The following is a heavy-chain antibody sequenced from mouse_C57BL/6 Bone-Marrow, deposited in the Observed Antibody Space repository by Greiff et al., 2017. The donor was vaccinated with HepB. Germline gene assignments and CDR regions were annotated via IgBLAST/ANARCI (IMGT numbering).Heavy chain of an antibody. CDR2: IDPENGDT. V-gene: IGHV14-4*01. Sequence: LVESGAELVRPGASVKLSCTASGFNIKDDYMHWVKQRPEQGLEWIGWIDPENGDTEYASKFQGKATITSDTSSNTAYLQLSSLTSEDTAVYYCTPYYYGSSLYAMDYWGQGTSVTVSS. D-gene: IGHD1-1*01. CDR3: TPYYYGSSLYAMDY. CDR1: GFNIKDDY. J-gene: IGHJ4*01.